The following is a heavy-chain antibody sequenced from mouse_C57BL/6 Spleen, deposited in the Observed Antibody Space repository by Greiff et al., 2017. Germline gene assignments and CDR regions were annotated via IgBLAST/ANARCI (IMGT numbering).Heavy chain of an antibody. CDR2: ISSGGSYT. J-gene: IGHJ1*03. CDR1: GFTFSSYG. V-gene: IGHV5-6*01. Sequence: EVQLVESGGDLVKPGGSLKLSCAASGFTFSSYGMSWVRQTPDKRLAWVATISSGGSYTYYPDSVKGRFTISRDNAKNTLYLQMSSLKSEDTAMYYCATHYGSTYWYFDVWGTGTTVTVSS. CDR3: ATHYGSTYWYFDV. D-gene: IGHD1-1*01.